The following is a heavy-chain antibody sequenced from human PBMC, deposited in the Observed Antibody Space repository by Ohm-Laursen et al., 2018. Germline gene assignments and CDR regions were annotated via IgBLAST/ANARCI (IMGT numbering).Heavy chain of an antibody. CDR3: SGGGF. Sequence: SETLSLTCAVSGYSISSGYFWGWIRQPPGKGLEWIGTIYHSGSTYYNPSLKSRVTISVDTSKNQFSLKLSSVTAADTAVYYCSGGGFWGQGTLVTVSS. D-gene: IGHD3-16*01. J-gene: IGHJ4*02. CDR2: IYHSGST. CDR1: GYSISSGYF. V-gene: IGHV4-38-2*01.